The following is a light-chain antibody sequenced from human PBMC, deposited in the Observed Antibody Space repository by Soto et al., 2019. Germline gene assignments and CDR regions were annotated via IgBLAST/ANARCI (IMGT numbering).Light chain of an antibody. CDR1: QGISNY. Sequence: DIQMTQSPSSLSASVGDRVTITCRASQGISNYLAWYQQKPGKVPKLLIYAASTLQSGVPSRFSGSGSGTDFTLTISSLQPXXXATYYCQKYNSALGTFGQGTKVEIK. V-gene: IGKV1-27*01. CDR2: AAS. CDR3: QKYNSALGT. J-gene: IGKJ1*01.